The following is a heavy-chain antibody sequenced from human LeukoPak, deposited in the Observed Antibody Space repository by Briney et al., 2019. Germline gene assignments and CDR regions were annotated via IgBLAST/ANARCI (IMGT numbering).Heavy chain of an antibody. CDR1: GFTFSSYG. V-gene: IGHV3-23*01. D-gene: IGHD3-22*01. Sequence: PGGSLRLSCAASGFTFSSYGMNWVRQAPGKGLEWVSGISGNGGSTYYADSVKGRFTISRDNSKNSLSLQVSSLRAEDTAVYYCAKTNGYYSHWGQGTLVTVSS. CDR3: AKTNGYYSH. J-gene: IGHJ4*02. CDR2: ISGNGGST.